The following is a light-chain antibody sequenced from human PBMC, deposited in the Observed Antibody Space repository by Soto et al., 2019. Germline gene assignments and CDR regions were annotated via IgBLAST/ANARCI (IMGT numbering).Light chain of an antibody. J-gene: IGKJ1*01. CDR2: GAS. Sequence: IVLTQSPGTLSLSPWERATLSCRASQSVSSSYLAWYQQKPGQAPRLLIYGASSRATGIPDRFSGSGSGTGFTLTISRLEPEDFAVYYCQQYGSLSWTFGQGTKVDIK. V-gene: IGKV3-20*01. CDR1: QSVSSSY. CDR3: QQYGSLSWT.